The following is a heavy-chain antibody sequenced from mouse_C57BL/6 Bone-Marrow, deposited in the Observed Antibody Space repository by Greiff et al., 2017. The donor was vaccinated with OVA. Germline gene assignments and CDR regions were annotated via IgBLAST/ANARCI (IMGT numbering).Heavy chain of an antibody. CDR2: IYPRSGNT. Sequence: VQLQQSGAELARPGASVKLSCKASGYTFTSYGISWVKQRTGQGLEWIGEIYPRSGNTYYNEKFKGKATLTADKSSSTAYMELRSLTSEDSAVYFCARDYYGSSAWFAYWGQGTLVTVSA. J-gene: IGHJ3*01. V-gene: IGHV1-81*01. D-gene: IGHD1-1*01. CDR1: GYTFTSYG. CDR3: ARDYYGSSAWFAY.